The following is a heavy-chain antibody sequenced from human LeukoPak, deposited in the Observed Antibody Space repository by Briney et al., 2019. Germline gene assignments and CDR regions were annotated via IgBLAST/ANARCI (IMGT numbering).Heavy chain of an antibody. V-gene: IGHV1-46*01. CDR3: ARDNSVGDIAWWFDP. D-gene: IGHD3-16*02. CDR1: GYSLTSHY. J-gene: IGHJ5*02. CDR2: INPSGSST. Sequence: ASVKVSCKASGYSLTSHYMHWVRQAPGQGLEWMGLINPSGSSTLYAQKFQGRVTMTRDMSTTTDCMELSSLRSEDTAVYYCARDNSVGDIAWWFDPWGQGTLVTVSS.